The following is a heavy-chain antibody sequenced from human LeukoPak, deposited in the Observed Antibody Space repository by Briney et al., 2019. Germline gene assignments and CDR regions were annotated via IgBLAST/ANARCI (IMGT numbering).Heavy chain of an antibody. CDR2: IHWNGGRT. CDR1: GFTFDNYG. CDR3: ARRVIAVGLDY. D-gene: IGHD2-21*01. J-gene: IGHJ4*02. Sequence: GGSLRLPCAASGFTFDNYGINWVRQAPGKGLEWVSRIHWNGGRTGYADSVKGRFTISRDNAKNSLYLQMNSLRAEDTAVYYCARRVIAVGLDYWGQGTLVTVSS. V-gene: IGHV3-20*04.